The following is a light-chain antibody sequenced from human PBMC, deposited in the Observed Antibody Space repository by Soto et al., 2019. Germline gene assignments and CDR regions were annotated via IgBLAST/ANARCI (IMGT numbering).Light chain of an antibody. CDR3: SSYTISSTTV. J-gene: IGLJ1*01. CDR1: SSDIGGYDF. V-gene: IGLV2-14*01. CDR2: EVS. Sequence: QSVLTQPASVSGSPGQSLTISCTGTSSDIGGYDFVSWYRQQPGKAPKLLIYEVSHRPSGVSSRFSASKSGNTASLTISGLQAEDEGDYYCSSYTISSTTVFGTGNKVTVL.